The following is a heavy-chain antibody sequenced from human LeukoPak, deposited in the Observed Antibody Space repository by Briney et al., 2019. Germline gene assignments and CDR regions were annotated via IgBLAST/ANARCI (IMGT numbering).Heavy chain of an antibody. V-gene: IGHV3-43*01. Sequence: AGSLSLSCAASGFTFDDYTMNWVRQAPGKGLEWVSFISWNGSSTYYADSVKGRFTISRTTSNNSLFMQMTSLRTEDTALYYCAKGRHRIVFDYDWGSYRSGYFDYWGQGTLVTVSS. D-gene: IGHD3-16*02. J-gene: IGHJ4*02. CDR2: ISWNGSST. CDR1: GFTFDDYT. CDR3: AKGRHRIVFDYDWGSYRSGYFDY.